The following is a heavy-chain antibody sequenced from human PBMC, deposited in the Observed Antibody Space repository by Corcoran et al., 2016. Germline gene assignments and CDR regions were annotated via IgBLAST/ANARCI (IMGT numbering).Heavy chain of an antibody. V-gene: IGHV3-15*01. J-gene: IGHJ4*02. CDR1: GFTFSNAW. CDR2: IKSKTDGGTT. D-gene: IGHD3-16*01. Sequence: EVQLVESGGGLVKPGGSLRLSCAASGFTFSNAWMSWVRQAPGKGLEWVGRIKSKTDGGTTDYAAPVKGRYTISRDDSKNTRYLKMNSLKTEVTAVYYCPTDAYPGSEFHYSFDYWGQGTLVTVSS. CDR3: PTDAYPGSEFHYSFDY.